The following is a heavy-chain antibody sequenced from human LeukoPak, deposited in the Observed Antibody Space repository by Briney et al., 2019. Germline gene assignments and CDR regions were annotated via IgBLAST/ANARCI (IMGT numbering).Heavy chain of an antibody. CDR2: INPNSGGT. V-gene: IGHV1-2*02. D-gene: IGHD4-17*01. J-gene: IGHJ3*02. CDR1: GYTFTGYY. CDR3: AREGLHDYGDYVDAFDI. Sequence: ASVKVSCKASGYTFTGYYMHWVRQAPGQGLEWMGWINPNSGGTNYAQKFQGRVTMTRDTSISTAYIELSRLRSDDTAVYYCAREGLHDYGDYVDAFDIWGQGTMVTVSS.